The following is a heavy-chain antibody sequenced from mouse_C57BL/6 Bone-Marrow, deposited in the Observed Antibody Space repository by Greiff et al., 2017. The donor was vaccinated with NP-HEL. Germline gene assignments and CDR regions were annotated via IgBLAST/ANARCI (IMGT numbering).Heavy chain of an antibody. J-gene: IGHJ2*01. CDR3: ARSGSWDYYFDY. CDR2: IYPRSGNT. CDR1: GYTFTSYG. D-gene: IGHD4-1*01. Sequence: VKLMESGAELARPGASVKLSCKASGYTFTSYGISWVKQRPGQGLEWIGEIYPRSGNTYYNEKFKGKATLTADKSSSTAYMELRSLTSEDSAVYFCARSGSWDYYFDYWGQGTTLTVSS. V-gene: IGHV1-81*01.